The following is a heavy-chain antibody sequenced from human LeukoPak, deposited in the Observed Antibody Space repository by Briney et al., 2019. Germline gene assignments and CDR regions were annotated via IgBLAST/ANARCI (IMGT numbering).Heavy chain of an antibody. J-gene: IGHJ4*02. D-gene: IGHD2-21*01. CDR1: GGSISNYY. V-gene: IGHV4-4*07. Sequence: SETLSLTCTVSGGSISNYYWNWIGQPAGKGLEWIGRIYSSGGANYNPSLKSRVTLSLDTSKNQFSLKLSSVTAADTAVYYCARDYSEDAYPYYFDYWGQGTLVTVSS. CDR2: IYSSGGA. CDR3: ARDYSEDAYPYYFDY.